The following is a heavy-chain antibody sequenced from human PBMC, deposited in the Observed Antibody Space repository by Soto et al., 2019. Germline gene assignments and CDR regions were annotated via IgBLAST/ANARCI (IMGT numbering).Heavy chain of an antibody. D-gene: IGHD2-15*01. CDR2: ISSSSSTI. Sequence: PGGSLRLSCAASGFTFSSYSMNWVRQAPGKGLEWVSYISSSSSTIYYADSVKGRFTISRDNAKNSLYLQMNSLRAEDTAVYYCARDYCSGGSCYPADAFDIWGQGTMVTVSS. V-gene: IGHV3-48*01. CDR1: GFTFSSYS. J-gene: IGHJ3*02. CDR3: ARDYCSGGSCYPADAFDI.